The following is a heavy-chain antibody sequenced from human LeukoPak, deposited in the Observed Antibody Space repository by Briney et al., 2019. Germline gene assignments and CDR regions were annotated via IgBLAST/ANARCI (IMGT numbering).Heavy chain of an antibody. CDR2: ISSNGGST. J-gene: IGHJ4*02. CDR3: ARSAPGYSSSWYNY. CDR1: GFTLSGYA. D-gene: IGHD6-13*01. Sequence: PGRSLRLSCAASGFTLSGYAMHGGRQAPGKGLEYVSAISSNGGSTYYANSVKGRFTISRDNSKNTLYLQMGSLRAEDMAVYYCARSAPGYSSSWYNYWGQGTLVTVSS. V-gene: IGHV3-64*01.